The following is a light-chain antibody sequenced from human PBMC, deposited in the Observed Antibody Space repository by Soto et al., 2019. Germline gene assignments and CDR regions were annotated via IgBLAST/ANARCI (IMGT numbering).Light chain of an antibody. Sequence: EIGLTQSPGTLSLSPGERATLSCRASQSVSSNYLAWYQQKPGQAPRLLIYGASSRATGIPDRFSGSGSGTYFTLTISRLEPADFAVYYCQQYGSSPLMYTFGQGTELEIK. CDR3: QQYGSSPLMYT. CDR1: QSVSSNY. V-gene: IGKV3-20*01. J-gene: IGKJ2*01. CDR2: GAS.